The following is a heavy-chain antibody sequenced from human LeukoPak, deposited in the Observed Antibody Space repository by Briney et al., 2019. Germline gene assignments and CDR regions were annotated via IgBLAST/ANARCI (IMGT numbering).Heavy chain of an antibody. V-gene: IGHV3-30*04. CDR2: ISYDGSNK. CDR3: ARDAGYCSGGSCLTFDY. D-gene: IGHD2-15*01. J-gene: IGHJ4*02. Sequence: GGSLRLSCAAPGFTFSSYAMHWVRQAPGKGLEWVAVISYDGSNKYYADSVKGRFTISRDNAKNSLYLQMNSLRAEDTAVYYCARDAGYCSGGSCLTFDYWGQGTLVTVSS. CDR1: GFTFSSYA.